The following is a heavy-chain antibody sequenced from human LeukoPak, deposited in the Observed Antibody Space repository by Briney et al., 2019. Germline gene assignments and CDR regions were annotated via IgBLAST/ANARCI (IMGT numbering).Heavy chain of an antibody. CDR2: IIPILGIA. Sequence: SVKVSCKASGGTFSSYAISWVRQAPGQGLEWMGRIIPILGIANYAQKFQGRVTITADKSTSTAYMELSSLRSEDTVVYYCASGGNPYFDYWGQGTLVTVSS. V-gene: IGHV1-69*04. D-gene: IGHD4-23*01. J-gene: IGHJ4*02. CDR1: GGTFSSYA. CDR3: ASGGNPYFDY.